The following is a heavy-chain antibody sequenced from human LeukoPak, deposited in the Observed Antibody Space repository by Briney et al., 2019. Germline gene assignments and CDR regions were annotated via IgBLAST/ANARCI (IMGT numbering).Heavy chain of an antibody. J-gene: IGHJ1*01. CDR3: AKDEGPYDFWSGYYNPAEYFQH. V-gene: IGHV3-33*06. CDR1: GFTFSSYG. D-gene: IGHD3-3*01. Sequence: GGSLRLSCAASGFTFSSYGMHWVRQAPGKGLEWVAVIWYDGSNKYYADSVKGRFTISRDNSKNTLYLQMDSLRAKDTAVYYCAKDEGPYDFWSGYYNPAEYFQHWGQGTLVTVSS. CDR2: IWYDGSNK.